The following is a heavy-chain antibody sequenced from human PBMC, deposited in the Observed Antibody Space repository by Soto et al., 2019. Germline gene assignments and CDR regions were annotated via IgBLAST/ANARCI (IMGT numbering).Heavy chain of an antibody. V-gene: IGHV1-18*01. D-gene: IGHD6-19*01. CDR1: CDTVTKYG. CDR3: ASATSIAVAGKET. CDR2: ISFYNGHT. Sequence: QVQLVQSGGEVKKPGASVKVSCKASCDTVTKYGISWVRQAPGQGLEWLGWISFYNGHTNYALKFQDRITFTTDTSTSTASMELRSLTSDDTAVYYCASATSIAVAGKETWCQGTLVTVSS. J-gene: IGHJ4*02.